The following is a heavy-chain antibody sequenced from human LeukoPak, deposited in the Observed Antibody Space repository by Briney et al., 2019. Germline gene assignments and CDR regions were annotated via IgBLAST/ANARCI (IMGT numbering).Heavy chain of an antibody. CDR3: ARGPPGGGQYDY. D-gene: IGHD1-26*01. Sequence: GGSLRLSCAASGFTFSSYGMHWVRQAPGKGLEWVAVISYDGSNKYYADSVKGRFTISRDSSKNTLYLQMSSLRAEDTAVYYCARGPPGGGQYDYWGQGTLVTVSS. CDR1: GFTFSSYG. J-gene: IGHJ4*02. V-gene: IGHV3-30*03. CDR2: ISYDGSNK.